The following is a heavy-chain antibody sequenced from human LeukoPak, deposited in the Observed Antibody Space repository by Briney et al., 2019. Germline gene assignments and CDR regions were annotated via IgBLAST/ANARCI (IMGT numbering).Heavy chain of an antibody. Sequence: GGSLRLSCAASGFTFSSYAMSWVRQAPGEGLEWVSYISSSGSTIYYANSVKGRFTISRGNAKNSLFLQMNSLRAEDTAVYYCARTAINVFQHWGQGTLVTVSS. CDR2: ISSSGSTI. CDR1: GFTFSSYA. D-gene: IGHD2-21*01. J-gene: IGHJ1*01. V-gene: IGHV3-48*03. CDR3: ARTAINVFQH.